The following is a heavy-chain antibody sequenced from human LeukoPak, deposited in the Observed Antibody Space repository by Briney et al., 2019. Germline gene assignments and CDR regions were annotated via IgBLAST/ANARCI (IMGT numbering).Heavy chain of an antibody. J-gene: IGHJ4*02. CDR3: AKDTDIVATITGGFDY. CDR2: ISWNSSSI. D-gene: IGHD5-12*01. CDR1: GFTFDDYA. V-gene: IGHV3-9*01. Sequence: GGSLRLSCAASGFTFDDYAMHWVRQAPGKGLEWVSGISWNSSSIGYADSVMGRFTISRDNAKNSLYLQMNSLRAEDTALYYCAKDTDIVATITGGFDYWGQGTLVTVSS.